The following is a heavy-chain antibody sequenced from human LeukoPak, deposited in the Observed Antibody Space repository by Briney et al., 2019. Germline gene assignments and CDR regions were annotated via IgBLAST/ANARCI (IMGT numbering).Heavy chain of an antibody. CDR1: GFTFSSYG. Sequence: GRSLRLSCAASGFTFSSYGMHWVRQAPGKGLEWVALIWYDGSNKYYADSVKGRLTISRDNSKNTLYLQMNSLRAEDTAVYYCARSPTTTVTTHFDYWGQGTLVTVSS. V-gene: IGHV3-33*01. CDR2: IWYDGSNK. D-gene: IGHD4-17*01. J-gene: IGHJ4*02. CDR3: ARSPTTTVTTHFDY.